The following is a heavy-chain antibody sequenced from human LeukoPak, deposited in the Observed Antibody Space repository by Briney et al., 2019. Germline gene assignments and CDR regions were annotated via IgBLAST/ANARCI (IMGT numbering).Heavy chain of an antibody. V-gene: IGHV3-48*03. CDR2: ISSSGSTI. CDR3: ARGPDHITDYYYYMDV. Sequence: GGSLRLSCAASGFTFSSYEMNWVRQAPGKGLEWVSYISSSGSTIYYADSVKGRFTISRDNAKNSLYLQMNSLRAEDTAVYYCARGPDHITDYYYYMDVWGKGTTVTISS. J-gene: IGHJ6*03. D-gene: IGHD1-14*01. CDR1: GFTFSSYE.